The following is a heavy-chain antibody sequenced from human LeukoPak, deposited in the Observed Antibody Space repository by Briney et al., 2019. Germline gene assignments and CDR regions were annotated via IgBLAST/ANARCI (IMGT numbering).Heavy chain of an antibody. CDR1: GFTFSDYY. CDR2: ISSSGTTI. J-gene: IGHJ4*02. D-gene: IGHD3-3*01. Sequence: KPGGSLRLSCAASGFTFSDYYMSWMRQAPGKGLEWVSYISSSGTTIYHADSVKGRFTISRDNAKNSLYLQMNSLRAEDTAIYYCARGGYYDFWSELGDYWGQGILVAVSS. CDR3: ARGGYYDFWSELGDY. V-gene: IGHV3-11*04.